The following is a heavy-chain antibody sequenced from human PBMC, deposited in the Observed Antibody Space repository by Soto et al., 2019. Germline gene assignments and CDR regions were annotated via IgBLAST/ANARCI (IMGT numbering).Heavy chain of an antibody. CDR1: GFTFSSYA. Sequence: GGSLRLSCAASGFTFSSYAMHWVRQAPGKGLEWVAVISYDGSNKYYADSVKGRFTISRDNSKNTLYLQMNSLRAEVTAVYYCAREKGSDYVWGSYRYCDYWGQGTLVTVSS. CDR2: ISYDGSNK. CDR3: AREKGSDYVWGSYRYCDY. J-gene: IGHJ4*02. V-gene: IGHV3-30-3*01. D-gene: IGHD3-16*02.